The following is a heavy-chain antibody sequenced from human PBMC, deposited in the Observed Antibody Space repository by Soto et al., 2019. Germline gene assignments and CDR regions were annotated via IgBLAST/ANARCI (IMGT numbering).Heavy chain of an antibody. CDR3: AKGVYTSSPTSDFDY. V-gene: IGHV3-23*01. Sequence: GGSLRLSCAASGFTFSSYAMNWVRRAPGKGLEWVSAVGGSGGSAYYADSVKGRFTISRDNSKNTLYLQMNSLRAEDTAVYYCAKGVYTSSPTSDFDYWGQGTLVTVSS. CDR1: GFTFSSYA. J-gene: IGHJ4*02. D-gene: IGHD6-6*01. CDR2: VGGSGGSA.